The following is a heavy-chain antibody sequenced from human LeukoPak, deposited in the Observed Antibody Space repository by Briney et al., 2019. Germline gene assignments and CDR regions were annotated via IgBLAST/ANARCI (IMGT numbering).Heavy chain of an antibody. V-gene: IGHV4-34*01. D-gene: IGHD3-10*01. J-gene: IGHJ4*02. CDR3: ARAYGAMVRGVRIRPKTHYFDY. CDR2: INHSGST. CDR1: GGSFSGYY. Sequence: SETLSLTCAVYGGSFSGYYWSWIRQTPGKGLEWIGEINHSGSTNYNPSLKSRVTISVDTSKNQFSLKLSSVTAADTAVYYCARAYGAMVRGVRIRPKTHYFDYWGQGTLVTVSS.